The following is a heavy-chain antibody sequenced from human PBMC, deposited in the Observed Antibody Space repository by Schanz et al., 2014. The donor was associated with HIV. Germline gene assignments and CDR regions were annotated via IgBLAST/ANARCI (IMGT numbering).Heavy chain of an antibody. V-gene: IGHV1-69*01. J-gene: IGHJ6*02. CDR3: ARDIKYDDPFQYGMDV. CDR2: IIHIFGTT. Sequence: QVQLVQSGAEVKKPGSSVKVSCKASGGTFSIYAISWVRQAPGQGLEWMGGIIHIFGTTNYAPKFQGRVTINVDESTSTAYMELSSLRSEDTAVYYCARDIKYDDPFQYGMDVWGQGTTVSVSS. D-gene: IGHD1-1*01. CDR1: GGTFSIYA.